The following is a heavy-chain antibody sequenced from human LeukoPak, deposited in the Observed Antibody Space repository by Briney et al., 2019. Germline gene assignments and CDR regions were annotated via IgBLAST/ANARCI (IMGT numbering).Heavy chain of an antibody. CDR3: ARFQSSSSWDYYYGLDV. V-gene: IGHV4-59*01. J-gene: IGHJ6*02. D-gene: IGHD2-2*01. CDR2: IYNSGST. Sequence: SETLSLTCTVSGGSIYSYYWSWIRQPPGKGLEGIGYIYNSGSTNYNPSLKSRVTISVDTSKNQVSLKLGSVTAADTAVYYCARFQSSSSWDYYYGLDVWGQGTTVTVSS. CDR1: GGSIYSYY.